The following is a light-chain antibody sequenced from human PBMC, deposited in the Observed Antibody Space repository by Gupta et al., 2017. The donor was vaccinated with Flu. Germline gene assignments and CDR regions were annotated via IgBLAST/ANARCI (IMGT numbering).Light chain of an antibody. Sequence: QSVLTQPPSVSATPGQKVTISCSGSSSNIGSNYVSWYQQLPGTAPKLLIYDNNKRPSGIPDRFSGSKSGTSATLGITGLQTGDEADYYCGTWDFSLGALFGGGTKLTVL. V-gene: IGLV1-51*01. CDR2: DNN. J-gene: IGLJ2*01. CDR1: SSNIGSNY. CDR3: GTWDFSLGAL.